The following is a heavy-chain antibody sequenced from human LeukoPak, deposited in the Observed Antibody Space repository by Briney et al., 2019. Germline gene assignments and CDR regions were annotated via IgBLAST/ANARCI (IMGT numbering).Heavy chain of an antibody. CDR2: IYSGGST. J-gene: IGHJ4*02. Sequence: GGSLRLSCAASGFTVSSNYMSWVRQAPGKGLEWVSVIYSGGSTYYADSVKGRFTISRDNSKNTLYPQMNSLRAEDTAVYYCARIDDSSGYEYDYWGQGTLVTVSS. V-gene: IGHV3-53*01. CDR1: GFTVSSNY. CDR3: ARIDDSSGYEYDY. D-gene: IGHD3-22*01.